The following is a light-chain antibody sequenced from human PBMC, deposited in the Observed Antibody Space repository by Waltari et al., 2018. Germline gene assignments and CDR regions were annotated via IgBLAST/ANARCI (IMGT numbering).Light chain of an antibody. CDR3: QQSYSTPLYT. Sequence: DIQMTQSPSSLSAPVGDRVTITCRASQSISSYLNWYQQKPGKAPKLLIYAASRLQSGVPSRFSGSGSGTDFTLTISSLQPEDFATYYCQQSYSTPLYTFGQGTKLEIK. J-gene: IGKJ2*01. CDR2: AAS. CDR1: QSISSY. V-gene: IGKV1-39*01.